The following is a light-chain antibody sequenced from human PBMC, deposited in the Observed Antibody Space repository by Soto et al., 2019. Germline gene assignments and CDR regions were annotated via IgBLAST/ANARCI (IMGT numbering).Light chain of an antibody. Sequence: EIVMTQSPATLSVSQGESATLSCRASQNINSDLAWYVQKPGQAPRRVIYGASTRATGVPARFSGSGSGTEFTLTINSLQSEDFAVYYCQRYNNWPLTFGGGTKVDIK. V-gene: IGKV3-15*01. CDR2: GAS. CDR3: QRYNNWPLT. J-gene: IGKJ4*01. CDR1: QNINSD.